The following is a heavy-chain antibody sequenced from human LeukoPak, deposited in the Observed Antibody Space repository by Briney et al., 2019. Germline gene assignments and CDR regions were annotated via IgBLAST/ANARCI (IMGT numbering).Heavy chain of an antibody. Sequence: GGSLRLSCAASGFTVSSNYMGWVRQAPGKGLEWVSVIYSGGSTTYADSVKGRFTTSRDNAKNTFYLQMNSLRVEDTAVYYCLLILGGSSQHWGQGTLVTVSS. J-gene: IGHJ1*01. V-gene: IGHV3-53*01. CDR3: LLILGGSSQH. CDR2: IYSGGST. D-gene: IGHD3-10*01. CDR1: GFTVSSNY.